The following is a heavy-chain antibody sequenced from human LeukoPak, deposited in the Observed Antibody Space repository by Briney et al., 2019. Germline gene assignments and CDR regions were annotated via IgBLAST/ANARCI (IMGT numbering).Heavy chain of an antibody. CDR2: INPNSGDT. D-gene: IGHD6-13*01. CDR1: GYTFTGYF. Sequence: SVKVSCKASGYTFTGYFLDWVRRAPGQGFEWMGCINPNSGDTSYTQTFQGRVTMTRDTSISTAYMELSSLRSDDTAVYYCARAQSLTAPAGTFANAWGQGTLVTVSS. J-gene: IGHJ5*02. CDR3: ARAQSLTAPAGTFANA. V-gene: IGHV1-2*02.